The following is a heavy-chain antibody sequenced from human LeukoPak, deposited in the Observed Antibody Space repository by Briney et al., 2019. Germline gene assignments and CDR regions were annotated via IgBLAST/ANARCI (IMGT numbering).Heavy chain of an antibody. V-gene: IGHV3-30*18. CDR2: ISYDGSNK. CDR3: TKDLSSHYYGMDV. Sequence: GGSLRLSCAASGFTFSSYGMHWVRQAPGKGLEWVAVISYDGSNKYYADSVKGRFTISRDNSKNTLYLQMNSLRAEDTAVYYCTKDLSSHYYGMDVWGQGTTVTVSS. J-gene: IGHJ6*02. D-gene: IGHD5/OR15-5a*01. CDR1: GFTFSSYG.